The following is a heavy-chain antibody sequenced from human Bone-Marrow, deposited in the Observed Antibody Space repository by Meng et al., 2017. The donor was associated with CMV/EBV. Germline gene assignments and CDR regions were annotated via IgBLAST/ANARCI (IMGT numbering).Heavy chain of an antibody. CDR1: GGTFSSYA. CDR2: IIPIFGTA. J-gene: IGHJ4*02. CDR3: ARAGITIFGVVITNTGLDY. D-gene: IGHD3-3*01. V-gene: IGHV1-69*05. Sequence: SVKVSCKASGGTFSSYAISWARQAPGQGLEWMGGIIPIFGTANYAQKFQGRVTITTDESTSTAYMELSSLRSEDTAVYYCARAGITIFGVVITNTGLDYWGQGALVTVSS.